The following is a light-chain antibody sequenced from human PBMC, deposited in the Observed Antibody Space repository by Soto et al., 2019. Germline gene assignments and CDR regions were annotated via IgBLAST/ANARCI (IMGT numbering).Light chain of an antibody. V-gene: IGLV1-40*01. CDR2: GNS. Sequence: VLTQPPSVSGAPGQRVTISCTGSSSNIGAGYDVHWYQQLPGTAPKLLIYGNSNRPSGVPDRFSGSKSGTSASLAITGLQAEDEADYYCQSYDSSLSAFYVFGTGTKLTVL. CDR1: SSNIGAGYD. J-gene: IGLJ1*01. CDR3: QSYDSSLSAFYV.